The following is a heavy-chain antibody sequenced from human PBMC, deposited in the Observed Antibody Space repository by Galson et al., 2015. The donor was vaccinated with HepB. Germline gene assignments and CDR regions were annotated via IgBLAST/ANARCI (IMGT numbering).Heavy chain of an antibody. CDR3: ARDDPFKGSALSDG. J-gene: IGHJ4*02. Sequence: SLRLSCAASGFTFSSYSMNWVRQAPGKGLEWVSSISSSSSYIYYADSVKGRFTISRDNAKNSLYLQMNSLRAEDTAVYYCARDDPFKGSALSDGWGQGTLVTVSS. D-gene: IGHD2-2*01. CDR1: GFTFSSYS. V-gene: IGHV3-21*01. CDR2: ISSSSSYI.